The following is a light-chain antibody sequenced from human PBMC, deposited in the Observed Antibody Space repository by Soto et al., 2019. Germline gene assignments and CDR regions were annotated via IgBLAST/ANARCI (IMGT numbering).Light chain of an antibody. CDR1: QSVSSSY. CDR2: GAS. CDR3: QQYGSSPPVT. J-gene: IGKJ5*01. V-gene: IGKV3-20*01. Sequence: EIVLTQSPGTLSLSPGERATLSCRASQSVSSSYLAWYQQKPGQAPRLLIYGASGRATGIPDRFSGSGSGTAFTLTISRLEPEDFAVYYWQQYGSSPPVTFGQGTRLEIK.